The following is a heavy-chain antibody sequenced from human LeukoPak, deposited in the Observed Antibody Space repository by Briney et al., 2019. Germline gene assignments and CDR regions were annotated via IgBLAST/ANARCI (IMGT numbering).Heavy chain of an antibody. CDR3: ARALYYYDSSGAYFDY. CDR1: GGSVSSGSYY. J-gene: IGHJ4*02. D-gene: IGHD3-22*01. CDR2: IYYSGST. V-gene: IGHV4-61*01. Sequence: SETLSLTCTVSGGSVSSGSYYWSWIRQPPGKGLEWIGYIYYSGSTNYNPSLKSRVTISVDTSKNQFSLKLSSVTAADPALYYCARALYYYDSSGAYFDYWGQGTLVTVSS.